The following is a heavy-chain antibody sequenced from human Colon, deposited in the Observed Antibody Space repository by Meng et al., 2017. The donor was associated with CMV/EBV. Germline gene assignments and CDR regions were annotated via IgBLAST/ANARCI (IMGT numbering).Heavy chain of an antibody. CDR1: GYTFTGSG. D-gene: IGHD4-17*01. CDR2: ISAYNGRR. J-gene: IGHJ5*02. V-gene: IGHV1-18*01. Sequence: ASVKVSCKASGYTFTGSGVRWVRQAPGQGLEWVGWISAYNGRRRYAQRFEGRVSVTTDTSTDTTYMELKSLRSDDTAVYYCARDPGGDSRGLERFDPWGQGTLVTVSS. CDR3: ARDPGGDSRGLERFDP.